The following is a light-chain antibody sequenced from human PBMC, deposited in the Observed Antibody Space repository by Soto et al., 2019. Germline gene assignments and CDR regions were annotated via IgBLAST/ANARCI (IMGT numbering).Light chain of an antibody. J-gene: IGLJ1*01. V-gene: IGLV2-23*01. Sequence: QSVPSPPASVGGSTGQSLSISCTGTISDFGSYKFVSWYQHHPGKVPKVIIYETSKRPSGVSDRFSGSKSGNTASLTISGLQAEDEADYYCFSFTSTNTHVFGSGTQVT. CDR3: FSFTSTNTHV. CDR1: ISDFGSYKF. CDR2: ETS.